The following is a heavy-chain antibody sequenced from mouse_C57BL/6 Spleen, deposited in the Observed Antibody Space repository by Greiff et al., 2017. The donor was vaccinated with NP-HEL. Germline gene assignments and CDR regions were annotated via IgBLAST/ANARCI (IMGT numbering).Heavy chain of an antibody. Sequence: EVKLVESEGGLVQPGSSMKLSCTASGFTFSDYYMAWVRQVPEKGLEWVANINYDGSSTYYLDSLKSRFIISRDNAKNILYLQMSSLKSEDTATYYCARERGLITTVVAPFDVWGTGTTVTVSS. CDR1: GFTFSDYY. CDR3: ARERGLITTVVAPFDV. J-gene: IGHJ1*03. CDR2: INYDGSST. D-gene: IGHD1-1*01. V-gene: IGHV5-16*01.